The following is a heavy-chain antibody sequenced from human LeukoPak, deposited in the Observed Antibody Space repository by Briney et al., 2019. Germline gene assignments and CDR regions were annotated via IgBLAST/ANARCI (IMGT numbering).Heavy chain of an antibody. Sequence: ASVKVSCKASGYTFTDYGIIWVRQAPGQGLQWMGWISAHNGKTNYAQKLQGRVTMTTDTSTGTAYMELRSLRSDDTAVYYCARAPPSYSGSCYFDYWGQGTLVTVSS. CDR3: ARAPPSYSGSCYFDY. V-gene: IGHV1-18*01. CDR1: GYTFTDYG. CDR2: ISAHNGKT. J-gene: IGHJ4*02. D-gene: IGHD1-26*01.